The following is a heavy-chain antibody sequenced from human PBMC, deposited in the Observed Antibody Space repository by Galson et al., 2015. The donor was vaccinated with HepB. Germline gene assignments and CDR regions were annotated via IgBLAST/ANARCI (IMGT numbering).Heavy chain of an antibody. V-gene: IGHV3-30-3*01. J-gene: IGHJ6*03. CDR1: GFTFSSYA. Sequence: SLRLSCAASGFTFSSYAMHWVRQAPGKGLEWVAVISYDGSNKYYADSVKGRFTISRDNSKNTLYLQMNSLRAEDTAVYYCARDMILWFGEFPDYYMDVWGKGTTVTVSS. CDR2: ISYDGSNK. D-gene: IGHD3-10*01. CDR3: ARDMILWFGEFPDYYMDV.